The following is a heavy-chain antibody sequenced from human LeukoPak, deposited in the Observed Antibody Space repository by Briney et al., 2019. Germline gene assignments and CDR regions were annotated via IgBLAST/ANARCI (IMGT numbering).Heavy chain of an antibody. J-gene: IGHJ4*02. CDR2: INPNSGGT. CDR1: GYTFTGYY. CDR3: ASGHYYGSGSYDY. V-gene: IGHV1-2*06. Sequence: ASVKVSCQASGYTFTGYYMHWVRQAPGQGLEWMGRINPNSGGTNYAQKFQGRVTMTRDTSISTAYMELSRLRSDDTAVYYCASGHYYGSGSYDYWGQGTLVTVSS. D-gene: IGHD3-10*01.